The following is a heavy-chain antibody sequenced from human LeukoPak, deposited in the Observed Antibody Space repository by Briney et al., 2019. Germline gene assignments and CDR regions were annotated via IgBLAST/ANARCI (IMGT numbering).Heavy chain of an antibody. D-gene: IGHD6-13*01. CDR1: GGTFSSYA. CDR3: ARSRNSSSSAFDI. Sequence: ASVKVSCKASGGTFSSYAISWVRQAPGQGLEWMGGIIPIFGTANYAQKFQGRVTITTDESTSTAYMELSSLRSEDTAVYYCARSRNSSSSAFDIWGQGTMVTVSS. V-gene: IGHV1-69*05. CDR2: IIPIFGTA. J-gene: IGHJ3*02.